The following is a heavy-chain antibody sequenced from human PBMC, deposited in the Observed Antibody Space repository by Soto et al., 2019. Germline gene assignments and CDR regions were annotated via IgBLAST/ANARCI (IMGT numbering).Heavy chain of an antibody. CDR3: ARDRGAGTCQYFDY. CDR2: ISSSGTSA. Sequence: QVQLEESGGGLVKPGGSLRLSCAASGFTFSAVYMSWIRQAPNKGLEYISYISSSGTSANYADSVNGLFTISRDNTKNSLYLQMTIMRAEDTAVYYCARDRGAGTCQYFDYWGQGALVTVSS. CDR1: GFTFSAVY. J-gene: IGHJ4*02. D-gene: IGHD3-10*01. V-gene: IGHV3-11*05.